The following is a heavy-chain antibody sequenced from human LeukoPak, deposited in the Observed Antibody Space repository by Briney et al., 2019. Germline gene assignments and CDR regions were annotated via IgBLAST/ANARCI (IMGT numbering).Heavy chain of an antibody. J-gene: IGHJ4*02. D-gene: IGHD3-10*01. CDR1: GYSISSGYY. CDR3: AREESYYYGSGEDDY. CDR2: IYHSGST. V-gene: IGHV4-38-2*02. Sequence: PSETLSLTCTVSGYSISSGYYWGWIRQPPGKGLEWIGSIYHSGSTYYNPSLKSRVTISVDTSKNQFSLKLSSVTAADTAVYYCAREESYYYGSGEDDYWGQGTLVTVSS.